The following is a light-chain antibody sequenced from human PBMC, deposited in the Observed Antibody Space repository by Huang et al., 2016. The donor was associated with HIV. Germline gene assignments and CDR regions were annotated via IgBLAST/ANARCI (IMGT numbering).Light chain of an antibody. CDR3: QQYKNWPPLT. CDR2: GAS. Sequence: DIVMTQSPATLSVSAGERATLSCWASQSVSSDLAWYQRKPGQAPRLLIHGASTRATGIPARFSGSGSGTEFTLTISNLQSEDFAVYYCQQYKNWPPLTFGGGTKVEIK. V-gene: IGKV3-15*01. J-gene: IGKJ4*01. CDR1: QSVSSD.